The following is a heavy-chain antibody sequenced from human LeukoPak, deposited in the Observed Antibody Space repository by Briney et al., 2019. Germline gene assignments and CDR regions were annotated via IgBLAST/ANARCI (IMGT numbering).Heavy chain of an antibody. D-gene: IGHD2-15*01. J-gene: IGHJ4*02. CDR3: AKDIVDHGRDVVVVAAPAFDY. CDR1: GFTFSSYS. Sequence: GGSLILSCAASGFTFSSYSMNWGRQAPGKGLEWVSSISSSSSYICYAYSVKGRFTISRDNAKNSLYLQMNSLRAEDTALYYCAKDIVDHGRDVVVVAAPAFDYWGQGTLVTVSS. V-gene: IGHV3-21*04. CDR2: ISSSSSYI.